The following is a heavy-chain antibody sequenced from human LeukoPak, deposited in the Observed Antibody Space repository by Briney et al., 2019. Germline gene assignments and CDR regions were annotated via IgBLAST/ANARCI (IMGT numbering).Heavy chain of an antibody. CDR2: IYSGGSA. Sequence: GGSLRLSCAASGFTVSSIYMNWVRQAPGKGLEWVSVIYSGGSAYYADSVKGRFNISRDNSKNTLYLQMNSLRAEDTAVYYCARGRPYYYGSGHFDYWGQGTLVTVSS. D-gene: IGHD3-10*01. CDR1: GFTVSSIY. CDR3: ARGRPYYYGSGHFDY. V-gene: IGHV3-53*01. J-gene: IGHJ4*02.